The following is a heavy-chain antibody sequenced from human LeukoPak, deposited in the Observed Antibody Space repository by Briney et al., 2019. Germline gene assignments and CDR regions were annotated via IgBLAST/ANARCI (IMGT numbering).Heavy chain of an antibody. CDR3: ARDQTPFV. CDR2: IKHDGSEK. J-gene: IGHJ4*02. V-gene: IGHV3-7*01. Sequence: GGSLRLSCAASGFTFSNYWMTWVRQAPGKGLERVAQIKHDGSEKYYVDSVKGRFAISRDNAKNSLYLQMNSLRADDTAVYFCARDQTPFVWGQGILVTVSS. CDR1: GFTFSNYW.